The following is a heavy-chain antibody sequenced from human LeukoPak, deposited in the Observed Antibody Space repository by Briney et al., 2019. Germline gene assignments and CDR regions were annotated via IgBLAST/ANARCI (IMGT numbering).Heavy chain of an antibody. CDR3: ARGYEGNYYYYYGMDV. V-gene: IGHV4-30-2*01. D-gene: IGHD1-1*01. Sequence: SETLSLTCAVSGVSISSGGYSWSWIRQPPGKGLEWVGYIYHSGSTYYNPSLKSRVTISVDMSKNQFSLKLSSVTAADTAVYYCARGYEGNYYYYYGMDVWGKGTTVTVSS. J-gene: IGHJ6*04. CDR1: GVSISSGGYS. CDR2: IYHSGST.